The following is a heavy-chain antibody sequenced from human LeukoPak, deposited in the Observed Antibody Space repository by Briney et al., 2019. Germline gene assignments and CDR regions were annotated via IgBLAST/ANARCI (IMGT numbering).Heavy chain of an antibody. CDR3: ARDQIGYFDY. CDR2: IKQDGSES. J-gene: IGHJ4*02. V-gene: IGHV3-7*01. Sequence: GGSLRLSCAASEFIFSDYWMNWVRQAPGKGLEWVASIKQDGSESYYVDSVKGRFTISRDNAKNSLYLQMNSLRAEDTAVYYCARDQIGYFDYWGQGTLVTVSS. CDR1: EFIFSDYW.